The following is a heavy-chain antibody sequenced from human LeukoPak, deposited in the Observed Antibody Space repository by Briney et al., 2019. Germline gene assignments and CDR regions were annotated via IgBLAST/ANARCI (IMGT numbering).Heavy chain of an antibody. J-gene: IGHJ4*02. V-gene: IGHV4-34*01. CDR3: ARGGYYYDPIIDY. D-gene: IGHD3-22*01. Sequence: SETLSLTCAVYGGSFSGYYWSWIRQPPGKGLEWIGEINHSGSTNYNPSLKSRVTISVDTSKNQFSLKLGSVTAADTAVYYCARGGYYYDPIIDYWGQGTLVTVSS. CDR1: GGSFSGYY. CDR2: INHSGST.